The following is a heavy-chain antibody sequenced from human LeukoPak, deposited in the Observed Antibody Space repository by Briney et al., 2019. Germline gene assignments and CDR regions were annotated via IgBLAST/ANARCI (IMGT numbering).Heavy chain of an antibody. D-gene: IGHD3-9*01. CDR3: ARPLRYFDPSSFDP. J-gene: IGHJ5*02. Sequence: SETLSLTCTVSGYSISSGYCWGWIRQPPGKGLEWIGSIYHSGSTYYNPSLKSRVTISVDTSKNQFSLKLSSVTAADTAVYYCARPLRYFDPSSFDPWGQGTLVTVSS. V-gene: IGHV4-38-2*02. CDR1: GYSISSGYC. CDR2: IYHSGST.